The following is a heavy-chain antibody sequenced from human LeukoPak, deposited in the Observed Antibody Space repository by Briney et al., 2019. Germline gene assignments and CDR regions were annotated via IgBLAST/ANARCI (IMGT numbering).Heavy chain of an antibody. CDR3: ARALREYSSSWFSDF. Sequence: ASVKVSCRASGYTFRSYGISWVRQAPGQGLEWMGWISPYSGSTNYPQKFQGRVTVTTDTSPSTAYMELRSLRSDDTAVYFCARALREYSSSWFSDFWGQGTLVTVSS. J-gene: IGHJ4*02. CDR1: GYTFRSYG. CDR2: ISPYSGST. D-gene: IGHD6-13*01. V-gene: IGHV1-18*01.